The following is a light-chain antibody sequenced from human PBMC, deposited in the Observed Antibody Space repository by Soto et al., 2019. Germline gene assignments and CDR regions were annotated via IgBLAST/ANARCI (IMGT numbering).Light chain of an antibody. CDR2: AAS. CDR3: QQISISPGT. CDR1: QSISSY. V-gene: IGKV1-39*01. Sequence: DIQMTQSPSSLSASVGDRVTITCRASQSISSYLNWYQQKPGKAPKLLIYAASSLQSGVPSRFSGSGSGTVFTLNISSLQPEDFATYNLQQISISPGTFGQWTKVAIK. J-gene: IGKJ1*01.